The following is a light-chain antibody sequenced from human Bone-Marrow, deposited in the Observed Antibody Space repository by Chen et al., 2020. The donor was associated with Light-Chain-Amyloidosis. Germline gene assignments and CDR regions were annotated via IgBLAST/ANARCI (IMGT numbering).Light chain of an antibody. CDR3: QSYQGSSQGV. CDR1: SGSIATNY. J-gene: IGLJ3*02. CDR2: EDD. V-gene: IGLV6-57*01. Sequence: NFMLTQPHSVSESPGKTVIISCTRSSGSIATNYVQWYQQRPGSSPTTVIYEDDQRPSGVPDRFSGSIVRSSNSASLPISGLKTEDEADYYCQSYQGSSQGVFGGGTKLTVL.